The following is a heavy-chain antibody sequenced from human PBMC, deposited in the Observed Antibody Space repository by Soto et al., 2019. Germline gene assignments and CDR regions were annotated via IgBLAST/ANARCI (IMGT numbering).Heavy chain of an antibody. J-gene: IGHJ4*02. V-gene: IGHV4-34*01. D-gene: IGHD3-3*01. Sequence: PSETLSLTCAVYGGSFSGYYWSWIRQPPGKGLEWIGEINHSGSTNYNPSLKGRVTISVDTSKSQFSLKLSSVTAADTAVYYCARKNYDVWSGYLPGFDYWGQGTLVTVSS. CDR2: INHSGST. CDR1: GGSFSGYY. CDR3: ARKNYDVWSGYLPGFDY.